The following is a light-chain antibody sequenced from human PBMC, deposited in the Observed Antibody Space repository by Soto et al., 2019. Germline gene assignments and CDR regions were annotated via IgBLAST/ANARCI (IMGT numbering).Light chain of an antibody. Sequence: DLQMTQSPFTLSASVGDRVTITCRASQSIGIWLAWYQQRPGKAPKLLIYKASNLENGVPSRFSGSGSGTEFTLTISSLQPDDFATYYCQQYDTFSRTFGQGTKVDIK. CDR1: QSIGIW. CDR2: KAS. V-gene: IGKV1-5*03. CDR3: QQYDTFSRT. J-gene: IGKJ1*01.